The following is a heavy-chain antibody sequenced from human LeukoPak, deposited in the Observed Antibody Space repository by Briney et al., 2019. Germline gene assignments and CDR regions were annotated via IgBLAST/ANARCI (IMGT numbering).Heavy chain of an antibody. CDR2: ISYDGSND. CDR3: ARDPRDGDLGY. V-gene: IGHV3-30-3*01. J-gene: IGHJ4*02. Sequence: GGSLRLSCAASGFTFSSYTMYWVRQAPGKGLEWVAVISYDGSNDYYVDSVKGRFTISRDNSKNTLYLQMNSLRPEETAVYYCARDPRDGDLGYWGQGTLVTVSS. CDR1: GFTFSSYT. D-gene: IGHD5-24*01.